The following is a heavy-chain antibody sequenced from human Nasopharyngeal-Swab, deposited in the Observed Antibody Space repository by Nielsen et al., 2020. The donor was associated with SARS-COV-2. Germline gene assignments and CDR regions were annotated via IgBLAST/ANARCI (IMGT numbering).Heavy chain of an antibody. Sequence: WIRQPPVEALEGLARIDWDDDKYYSTSLKTRLTISKDTSKNQVVLTMTNMDPVDTATYYCARETPYSSSWDYYYYYMDVWGKGTTVTVSS. V-gene: IGHV2-70*11. D-gene: IGHD6-13*01. CDR2: IDWDDDK. J-gene: IGHJ6*03. CDR3: ARETPYSSSWDYYYYYMDV.